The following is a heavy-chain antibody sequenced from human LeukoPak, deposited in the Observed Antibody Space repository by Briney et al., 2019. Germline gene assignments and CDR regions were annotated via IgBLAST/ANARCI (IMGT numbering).Heavy chain of an antibody. CDR1: GGTFSSYA. J-gene: IGHJ3*02. CDR2: IIPILGIA. D-gene: IGHD1-1*01. CDR3: ASQLTTTGAFDI. Sequence: SVKVSCKASGGTFSSYAISRVRQAPGQGLEWMGRIIPILGIANYAQKFQGRVTITADKSTSTAYMELSSLRSEDTAVYYCASQLTTTGAFDIWGQGTMVTVSS. V-gene: IGHV1-69*04.